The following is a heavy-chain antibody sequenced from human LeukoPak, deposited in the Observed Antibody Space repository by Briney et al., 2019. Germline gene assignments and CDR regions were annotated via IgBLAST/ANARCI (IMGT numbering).Heavy chain of an antibody. J-gene: IGHJ4*02. V-gene: IGHV3-74*01. CDR3: ARRGNRLAGAGTDY. CDR2: ITNDGSST. D-gene: IGHD6-13*01. Sequence: QPGGSLRLSCAASGLTFSSHWMHWVRQAPGKGLVWVSRITNDGSSTTYVDSVKGRFTISRDNAKNSLFLQMNSLRAEDTAVYYCARRGNRLAGAGTDYWGQGTLVTVSS. CDR1: GLTFSSHW.